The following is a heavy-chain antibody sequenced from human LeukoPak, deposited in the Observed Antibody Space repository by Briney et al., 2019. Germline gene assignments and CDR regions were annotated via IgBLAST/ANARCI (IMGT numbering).Heavy chain of an antibody. CDR1: GFTFSSHA. CDR3: AKALWFGELFIDY. J-gene: IGHJ4*02. D-gene: IGHD3-10*01. CDR2: ISGSGGST. Sequence: GGSLRLSCVASGFTFSSHAMSWVRQAPGKGLEWVSAISGSGGSTYYADSVKGRFTISRDNSKNPLYLQMNSLRAEDTAVYYCAKALWFGELFIDYWGQGTLVTVSS. V-gene: IGHV3-23*01.